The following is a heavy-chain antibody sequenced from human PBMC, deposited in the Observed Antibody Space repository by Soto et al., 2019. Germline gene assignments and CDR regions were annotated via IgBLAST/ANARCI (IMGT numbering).Heavy chain of an antibody. CDR2: ISYDGSNK. J-gene: IGHJ4*02. V-gene: IGHV3-30*03. D-gene: IGHD3-16*01. CDR1: GFTFSSYG. Sequence: PVGSLRLSCAASGFTFSSYGMHWVRQAPGKGLEWVAVISYDGSNKYYADSVKGRFTISRDNSKNTLYLQMNSLRAEDTAVYYCAGDITRFDYWGQGTLVTVSS. CDR3: AGDITRFDY.